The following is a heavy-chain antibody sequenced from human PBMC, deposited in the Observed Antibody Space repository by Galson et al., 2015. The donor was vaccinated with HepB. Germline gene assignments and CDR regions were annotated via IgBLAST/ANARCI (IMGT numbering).Heavy chain of an antibody. CDR2: IYYSGST. Sequence: SETLSLTCTVSGGSISSYYWSWIRQPPGKGLEWIGYIYYSGSTTYNPSLKSRVTISVDTSKNQFSLKLSSVTAADTAVYYCARGFGLGAAAVGMRGMDVWGQGTTVTVSS. D-gene: IGHD6-13*01. J-gene: IGHJ6*02. CDR3: ARGFGLGAAAVGMRGMDV. CDR1: GGSISSYY. V-gene: IGHV4-59*01.